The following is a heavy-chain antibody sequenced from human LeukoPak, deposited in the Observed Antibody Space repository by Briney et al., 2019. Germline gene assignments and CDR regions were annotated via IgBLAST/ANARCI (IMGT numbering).Heavy chain of an antibody. CDR2: IYYTGTT. V-gene: IGHV4-59*01. Sequence: SETLSLTCTVSGGSISSYYWSWIRQPPGKGLEWIGYIYYTGTTNYNPSLKSRVAISVDTSKKQFSLKLTSVTAADTAVYYCAREGGESTFDYWGQGILVTVSS. CDR3: AREGGESTFDY. D-gene: IGHD3-10*01. CDR1: GGSISSYY. J-gene: IGHJ4*02.